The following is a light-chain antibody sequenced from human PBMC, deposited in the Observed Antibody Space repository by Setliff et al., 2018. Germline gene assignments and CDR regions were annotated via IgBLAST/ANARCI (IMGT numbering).Light chain of an antibody. V-gene: IGKV3-20*01. CDR2: GTS. J-gene: IGKJ3*01. Sequence: EILLTQSPGTLSLSPGERATLSCRASQSISNRYLAWYQQKPGQAPRLLIFGTSSRATGIPDRFSGSASGTDFTLTISRLEPEDFAVYYCQYYDDSPPYPFGPGTKVIS. CDR3: QYYDDSPPYP. CDR1: QSISNRY.